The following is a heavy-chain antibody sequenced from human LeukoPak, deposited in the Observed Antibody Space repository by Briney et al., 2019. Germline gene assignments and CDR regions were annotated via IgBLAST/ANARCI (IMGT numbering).Heavy chain of an antibody. CDR3: AREQNPSYYYDSSGYYRTLDY. V-gene: IGHV1-2*02. D-gene: IGHD3-22*01. CDR2: INPNSGGT. J-gene: IGHJ4*02. Sequence: ASVKVSCKASGYTFTGYYMHWVRQAPGQGLEWMGWINPNSGGTNYAQKFQGRVTITADESTSTAYMELSSLRSEDTAVYYCAREQNPSYYYDSSGYYRTLDYWGQGTLVTVSS. CDR1: GYTFTGYY.